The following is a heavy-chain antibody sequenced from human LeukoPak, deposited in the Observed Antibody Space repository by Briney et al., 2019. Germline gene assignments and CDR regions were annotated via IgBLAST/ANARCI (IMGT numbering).Heavy chain of an antibody. CDR2: IYYSGSP. J-gene: IGHJ6*02. D-gene: IGHD2-15*01. CDR3: RVGLNYYYGMDV. V-gene: IGHV4-39*07. CDR1: GGSISSNNYY. Sequence: SETLSLTCTVSGGSISSNNYYWGWIRQPPGKGLEWIGSIYYSGSPSYNPSLKSRVTISVDTSKNQFSLKLSSVTAADTAVYYCRVGLNYYYGMDVWGQGTTVTVSS.